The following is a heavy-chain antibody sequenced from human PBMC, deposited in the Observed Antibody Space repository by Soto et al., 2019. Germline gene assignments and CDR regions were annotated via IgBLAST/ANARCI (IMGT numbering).Heavy chain of an antibody. CDR2: INAGNGNT. CDR3: ARGQSVGYSSGWPRRRGDDAFDI. CDR1: GYTFTSYA. V-gene: IGHV1-3*01. Sequence: QVQLVQSGAEVKKPGASVKVSCKASGYTFTSYAMHWVRQAPGQRLEWMGWINAGNGNTKYSQKFQGRVTITRDTSASTAYMELSSLRSEDTAVYYCARGQSVGYSSGWPRRRGDDAFDIWGQGTMVTVSS. D-gene: IGHD6-19*01. J-gene: IGHJ3*02.